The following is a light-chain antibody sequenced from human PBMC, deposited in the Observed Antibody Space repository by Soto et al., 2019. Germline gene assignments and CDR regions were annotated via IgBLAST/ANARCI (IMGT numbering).Light chain of an antibody. CDR2: GAS. V-gene: IGKV3-15*01. CDR3: QQYINLWT. CDR1: QSVSSN. J-gene: IGKJ1*01. Sequence: EIVMTQSPATLSVSPGERATLSCRASQSVSSNLAWYQQKPGQSPRLLIYGASTRATGVPARFSGSGSGTEFTLTISSLQSEDFAVYYCQQYINLWTFGKGTKADIK.